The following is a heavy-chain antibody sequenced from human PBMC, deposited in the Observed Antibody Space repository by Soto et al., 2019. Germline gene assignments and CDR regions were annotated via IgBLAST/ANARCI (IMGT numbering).Heavy chain of an antibody. CDR3: AKALVVVYDAFDI. Sequence: EVQLLESGGGLVQPGGSLRLSCAASGFTFSSYAMSWVRQAPGKGLEWVSAISGSGGSTYYADSVKGRFTISRDNSKNTLYLLMNSLRAEDTAVYYCAKALVVVYDAFDIWGQGTMVTVSS. V-gene: IGHV3-23*01. J-gene: IGHJ3*02. CDR1: GFTFSSYA. D-gene: IGHD3-22*01. CDR2: ISGSGGST.